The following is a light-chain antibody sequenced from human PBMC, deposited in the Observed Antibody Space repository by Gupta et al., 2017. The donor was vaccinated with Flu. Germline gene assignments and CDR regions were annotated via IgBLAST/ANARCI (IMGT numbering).Light chain of an antibody. J-gene: IGLJ3*02. Sequence: QSVLTQPPSASGTPGQRVTISCSGSSSNIGSNTVNWYQQLPGTAPKLLIYSNNQRPSGVPDRFSGSKSGTSASLAISGLQSEDEAEYYCEAWDDSLNGRVFGGGTKLTVL. CDR2: SNN. CDR1: SSNIGSNT. CDR3: EAWDDSLNGRV. V-gene: IGLV1-44*01.